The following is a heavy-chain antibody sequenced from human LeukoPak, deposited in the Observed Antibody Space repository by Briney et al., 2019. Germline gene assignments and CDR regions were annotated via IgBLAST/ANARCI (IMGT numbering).Heavy chain of an antibody. CDR1: GGSISSGDYY. Sequence: PSETLSLTCTVSGGSISSGDYYWSWIRQPPGKGLEWIGYIYYSGSTNYNPSLESRVTISVDTSKNQFSLKLSSATAADTAVYYCARVYRREAIAFDIWGQGTMVTVSS. J-gene: IGHJ3*02. D-gene: IGHD3-16*02. CDR2: IYYSGST. CDR3: ARVYRREAIAFDI. V-gene: IGHV4-61*08.